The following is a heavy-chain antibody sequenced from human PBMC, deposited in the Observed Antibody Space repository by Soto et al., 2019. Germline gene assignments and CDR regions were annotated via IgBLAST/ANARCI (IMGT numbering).Heavy chain of an antibody. Sequence: QVQLVQSGAEVREPGASVKVSCKASGYSFTSLDINWVRQTAGQGLEWMGWMQPSTGRTGYAQKFQGRVTMTRDTSISTAYMEVSRLRSDDTAVYYCARDGYCTNGVCPGREWFDPWGQGTLVTVSS. CDR3: ARDGYCTNGVCPGREWFDP. J-gene: IGHJ5*02. CDR1: GYSFTSLD. CDR2: MQPSTGRT. D-gene: IGHD2-8*01. V-gene: IGHV1-8*01.